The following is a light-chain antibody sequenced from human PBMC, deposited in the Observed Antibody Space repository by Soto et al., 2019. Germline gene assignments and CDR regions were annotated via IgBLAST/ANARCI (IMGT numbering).Light chain of an antibody. Sequence: QSALTQPASVSGSPGQSITISCTGTSSDVGGYNYVSWYHQHPGKAPKFMIYDVSNRPSGVSTRFSGSKSGNTASVTISGLQAEEGADYCWNSYTTGHTRQRVFGTGTKLTVL. CDR2: DVS. J-gene: IGLJ1*01. CDR1: SSDVGGYNY. V-gene: IGLV2-14*01. CDR3: NSYTTGHTRQRV.